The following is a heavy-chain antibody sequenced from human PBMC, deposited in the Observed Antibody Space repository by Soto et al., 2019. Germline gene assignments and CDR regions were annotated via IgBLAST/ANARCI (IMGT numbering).Heavy chain of an antibody. CDR2: IHHSGST. CDR3: ARGVDSWSGYLF. CDR1: GGSFDGYY. D-gene: IGHD3-3*01. Sequence: SETLSLTCALYGGSFDGYYWSCIRQSPGKGLEWIGEIHHSGSTKYNPSLKSRVSLSVDTSTKQFSLKMTSMTAADRGVYYCARGVDSWSGYLFWGQGTPVTVS. J-gene: IGHJ4*02. V-gene: IGHV4-34*01.